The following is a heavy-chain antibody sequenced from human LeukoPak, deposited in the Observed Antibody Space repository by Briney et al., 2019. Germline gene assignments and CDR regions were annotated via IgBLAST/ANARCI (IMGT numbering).Heavy chain of an antibody. J-gene: IGHJ4*02. V-gene: IGHV3-23*01. D-gene: IGHD6-19*01. CDR2: ISGSGGST. CDR3: AKGRGSGWYEWGY. CDR1: ALTCGRVG. Sequence: SGRTLVHSGARSALTCGRVGIRAVAEAPRHRLKCVSAISGSGGSTYYADSVKGWFTISRNNSKNPLYLQMNSRRAENAGVYYCAKGRGSGWYEWGYWGQGTLVTVSS.